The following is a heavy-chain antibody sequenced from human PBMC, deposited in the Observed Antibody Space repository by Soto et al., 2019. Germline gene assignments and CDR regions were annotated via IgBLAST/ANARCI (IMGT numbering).Heavy chain of an antibody. Sequence: GGSLRVSCAASGFTFSGYSMSWVRQAPGKGLEWVSYISSSSSTIYYADSVKGRFTISRDNAKNSLYLQMNSLRAEDTAVYYCARDQYYMDVWGKGTTVTVSS. CDR1: GFTFSGYS. V-gene: IGHV3-48*01. CDR3: ARDQYYMDV. J-gene: IGHJ6*03. CDR2: ISSSSSTI.